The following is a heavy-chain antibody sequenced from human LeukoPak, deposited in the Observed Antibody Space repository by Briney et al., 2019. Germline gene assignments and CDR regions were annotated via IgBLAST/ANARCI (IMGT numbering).Heavy chain of an antibody. CDR2: LNPNSGYT. CDR3: ARGLGRANYFDY. CDR1: GYSFTSYD. Sequence: VASVKVSCKASGYSFTSYDINWVRQATGQGLEWMGWLNPNSGYTGYAQKFQGRVTMTRNTSITTAYMELSSLTYEDTAVYYCARGLGRANYFDYWGQGTLVTVSS. J-gene: IGHJ4*02. V-gene: IGHV1-8*01.